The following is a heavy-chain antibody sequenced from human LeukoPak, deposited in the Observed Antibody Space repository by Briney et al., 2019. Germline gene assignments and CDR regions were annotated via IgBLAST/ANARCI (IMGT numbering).Heavy chain of an antibody. Sequence: PGGSLRLSCAASGFSFSSCWMTWLRQAPGRGLEWVANIKPDGSETDYVDSVKGRFTISRDNTRNSLYLQMNSLRAEDTAVYYCARIGRDYGGYFDYWGQGTLVTVSS. CDR2: IKPDGSET. D-gene: IGHD4-23*01. J-gene: IGHJ4*02. CDR1: GFSFSSCW. V-gene: IGHV3-7*05. CDR3: ARIGRDYGGYFDY.